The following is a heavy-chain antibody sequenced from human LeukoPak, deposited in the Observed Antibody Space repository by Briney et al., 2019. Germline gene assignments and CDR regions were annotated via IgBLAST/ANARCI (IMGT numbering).Heavy chain of an antibody. J-gene: IGHJ4*02. CDR2: SNPSTGAT. V-gene: IGHV1-2*02. D-gene: IGHD6-19*01. CDR3: DGDRVASGGPRPYYSEF. CDR1: GYTFTGSY. Sequence: ASVTVSFKCCGYTFTGSYMDWVRQAPGQGLEWVGWSNPSTGATINAYKFPGRVSMTSETSISTTYMAVTSLSAVDTAVSFCDGDRVASGGPRPYYSEFWGQRNPVTPSS.